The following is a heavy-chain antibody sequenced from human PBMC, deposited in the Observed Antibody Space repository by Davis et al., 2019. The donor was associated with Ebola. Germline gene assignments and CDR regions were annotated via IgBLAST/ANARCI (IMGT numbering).Heavy chain of an antibody. CDR1: GSTFDDYA. V-gene: IGHV3-9*01. CDR3: AKDTSTNFYYYYGMDV. Sequence: SLKISCAASGSTFDDYAMHWVRQAPGKGLEWVSGISWNSGSIGYADSVKGRFTISRDNAKNSLYLQMNSLRAEDTALYYCAKDTSTNFYYYYGMDVWGQGTTVTVSS. D-gene: IGHD5/OR15-5a*01. J-gene: IGHJ6*02. CDR2: ISWNSGSI.